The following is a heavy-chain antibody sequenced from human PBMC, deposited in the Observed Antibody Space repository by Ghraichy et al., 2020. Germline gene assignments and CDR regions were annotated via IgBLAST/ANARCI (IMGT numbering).Heavy chain of an antibody. V-gene: IGHV3-30*18. CDR2: ISYDGSNK. J-gene: IGHJ4*02. CDR3: AKDKDWNDGVIDY. Sequence: GGSLRLSCAASGFTFSSYGMHWVRQAPGKGLEWVAVISYDGSNKYYADSVKGRFTISRDNSKNTLYLQMNSLRAEDTAVYYCAKDKDWNDGVIDYWGQGTLVTVSS. D-gene: IGHD1-1*01. CDR1: GFTFSSYG.